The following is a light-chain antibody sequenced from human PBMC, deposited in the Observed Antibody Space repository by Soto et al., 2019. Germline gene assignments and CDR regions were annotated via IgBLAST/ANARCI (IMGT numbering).Light chain of an antibody. CDR3: QQYAGSPRT. V-gene: IGKV3-20*01. Sequence: DIVLKQSPGTLSLSPGERGTLSCRASQNLGTLYLAWFQQKSGQAPRLLIYSASRRATGIPDRFTGSGSGTDFTLTLYRVEPEDVAVYFCQQYAGSPRTFGEGTKLDI. CDR1: QNLGTLY. CDR2: SAS. J-gene: IGKJ1*01.